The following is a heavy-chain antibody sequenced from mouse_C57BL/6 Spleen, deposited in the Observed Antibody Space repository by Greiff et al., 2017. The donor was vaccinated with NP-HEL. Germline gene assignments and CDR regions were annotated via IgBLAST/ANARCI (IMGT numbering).Heavy chain of an antibody. V-gene: IGHV1-39*01. CDR1: GYSFTDYN. J-gene: IGHJ1*03. D-gene: IGHD1-1*01. CDR3: ARKNYGSSYWYFDV. CDR2: INPNYGTT. Sequence: ESGPELVKPGASVKISCKASGYSFTDYNMNWVKQSNGKSLEWIGVINPNYGTTSYNQKFQGKATLTVDQSSSTADMQLSSLTSEDSAIYFCARKNYGSSYWYFDVWGTGTTVTVSS.